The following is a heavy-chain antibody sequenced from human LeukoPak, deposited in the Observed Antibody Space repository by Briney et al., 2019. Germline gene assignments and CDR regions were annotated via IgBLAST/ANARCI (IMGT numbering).Heavy chain of an antibody. D-gene: IGHD3-9*01. J-gene: IGHJ3*02. CDR3: ASTHYDILTGGSPGAFDI. CDR1: GYTFTSYG. CDR2: ISAYNGNT. Sequence: ASVKVSCKASGYTFTSYGISWVRQAPGQGLEWMGWISAYNGNTNYAQKLQGRVTMTTDTSTSTAYMELRSLRSDDTAVYYCASTHYDILTGGSPGAFDIWGQGKMVTVSS. V-gene: IGHV1-18*01.